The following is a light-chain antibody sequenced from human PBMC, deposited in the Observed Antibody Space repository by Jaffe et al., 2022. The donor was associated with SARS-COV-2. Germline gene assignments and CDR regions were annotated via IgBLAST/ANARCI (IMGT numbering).Light chain of an antibody. V-gene: IGLV2-23*02. CDR1: SSDVGTYNL. CDR2: EIT. Sequence: QSALTQPASVSGSPGQSITISCAGTSSDVGTYNLVSWYLQHPGKAPKLIIYEITKRPSGVSNRFSGSKSGNTASLTVSGLQAEDEADYYCCSFAGSSTYVFGSGTKVTVL. CDR3: CSFAGSSTYV. J-gene: IGLJ1*01.